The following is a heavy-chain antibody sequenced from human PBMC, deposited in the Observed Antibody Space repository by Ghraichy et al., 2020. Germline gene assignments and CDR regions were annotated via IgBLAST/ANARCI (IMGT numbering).Heavy chain of an antibody. CDR2: IIPIFGTA. Sequence: SVKVSCKASGGTFSSYAISWVRQAPGQGLEWMGGIIPIFGTANYAQKFQGRVTITADESTSTAYMELSSLRSEDTAVYYCAREYDICSSTSCYLWFDPWGQGTLVTVSS. CDR3: AREYDICSSTSCYLWFDP. CDR1: GGTFSSYA. V-gene: IGHV1-69*13. J-gene: IGHJ5*02. D-gene: IGHD2-2*01.